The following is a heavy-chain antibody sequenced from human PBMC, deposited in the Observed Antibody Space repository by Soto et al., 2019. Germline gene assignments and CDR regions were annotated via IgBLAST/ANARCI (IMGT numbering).Heavy chain of an antibody. D-gene: IGHD2-2*01. Sequence: PSETLSLTCTVSGVSISSGGFYWNWVRQHPGKGLEWIGYISYSGSTYYNPSLKSRVTISVDTSKNQFSLKLSSVAAADTALYYCARGDCSSTSCYVFDNWGQGTLVTVSS. CDR2: ISYSGST. V-gene: IGHV4-31*03. J-gene: IGHJ4*02. CDR1: GVSISSGGFY. CDR3: ARGDCSSTSCYVFDN.